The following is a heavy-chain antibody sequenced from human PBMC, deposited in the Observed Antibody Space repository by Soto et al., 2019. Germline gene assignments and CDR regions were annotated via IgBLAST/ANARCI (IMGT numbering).Heavy chain of an antibody. Sequence: GGSLRLSCAASGFTFSSYGMHWVRQAPGKGLEWVAVISYDGSNKYYADSVKGRFTISRDNSKNTLYLQMNSLRAEDTAVYYCAKEKSLYSSSSHHLPVYYYYYGMDVWGQGTTVTVSS. CDR3: AKEKSLYSSSSHHLPVYYYYYGMDV. D-gene: IGHD6-6*01. V-gene: IGHV3-30*18. J-gene: IGHJ6*02. CDR2: ISYDGSNK. CDR1: GFTFSSYG.